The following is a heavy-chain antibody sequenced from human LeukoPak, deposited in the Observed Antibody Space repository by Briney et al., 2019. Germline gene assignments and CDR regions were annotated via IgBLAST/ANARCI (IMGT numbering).Heavy chain of an antibody. D-gene: IGHD6-6*01. CDR2: IYYSGST. J-gene: IGHJ6*03. CDR1: GGSISSHY. Sequence: SETLSLTCTVSGGSISSHYWSWIRQPPGKGLEWIGYIYYSGSTNYNPSLKSRVTISVDASKNQFSLKLSSVTAADTAVYYCARVKYSSSSFYYYYYYMDVWGKGTTVTVSS. CDR3: ARVKYSSSSFYYYYYYMDV. V-gene: IGHV4-59*11.